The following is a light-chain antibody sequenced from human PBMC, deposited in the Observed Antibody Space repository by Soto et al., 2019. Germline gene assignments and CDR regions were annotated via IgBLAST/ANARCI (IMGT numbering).Light chain of an antibody. Sequence: DIQMTQSPSTLSASVGDRVTITCRASQTISTLFAWYQQRPGKAPNLLIYKASSLECGVLSRLSGSGFGTELTPTIMSLQPNEFATYLCQQYSTYPRTFFQGTKVE. V-gene: IGKV1-5*03. J-gene: IGKJ1*01. CDR3: QQYSTYPRT. CDR2: KAS. CDR1: QTISTL.